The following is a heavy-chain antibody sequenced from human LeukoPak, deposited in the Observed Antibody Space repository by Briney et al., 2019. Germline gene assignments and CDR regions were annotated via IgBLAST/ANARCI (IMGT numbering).Heavy chain of an antibody. D-gene: IGHD3-22*01. J-gene: IGHJ1*01. V-gene: IGHV3-23*01. CDR3: AKDREGYYDSSGYYIAEYFQH. Sequence: PGGSLRLSCAASGFTFSSYAMSWVRQAPGKGLEWVSAISGSGGSTYYADSVKGRFTISRDNSKSTLYLQMNSLRAEDTAVYYCAKDREGYYDSSGYYIAEYFQHWGQGTLVTVSS. CDR2: ISGSGGST. CDR1: GFTFSSYA.